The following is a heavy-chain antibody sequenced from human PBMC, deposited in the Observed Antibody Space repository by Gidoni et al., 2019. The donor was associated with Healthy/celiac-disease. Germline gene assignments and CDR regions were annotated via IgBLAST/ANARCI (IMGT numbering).Heavy chain of an antibody. CDR1: GFTFSSYA. D-gene: IGHD6-6*01. CDR3: AKVNSSSSGIYYYYGMDV. J-gene: IGHJ6*02. Sequence: EVQLVESGGGLVQPGGSLRLSCAASGFTFSSYAMSWVRQAPGKGLEWVSAISGSGGSTYYADSVKGRFTISRDNSKNTLYLQMNSLRAEDTAVYYCAKVNSSSSGIYYYYGMDVWGQGTTVTVSS. CDR2: ISGSGGST. V-gene: IGHV3-23*04.